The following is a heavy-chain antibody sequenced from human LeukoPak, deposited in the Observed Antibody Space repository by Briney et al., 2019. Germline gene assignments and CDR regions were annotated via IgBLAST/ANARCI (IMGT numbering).Heavy chain of an antibody. J-gene: IGHJ4*02. CDR2: IYYSGST. Sequence: TSETLSLTCTVSGGSISSGGYYWSWIRQHPGKGLEWIGYIYYSGSTYYNPSLKSRVTISVDTSKNQFSLKLSSVTAADTAAYYCARVETDYGDYASPLYYFDYWGQGTLVTVSS. V-gene: IGHV4-31*03. CDR1: GGSISSGGYY. CDR3: ARVETDYGDYASPLYYFDY. D-gene: IGHD4-17*01.